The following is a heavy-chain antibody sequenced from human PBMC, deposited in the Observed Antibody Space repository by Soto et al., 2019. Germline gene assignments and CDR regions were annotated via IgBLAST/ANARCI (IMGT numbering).Heavy chain of an antibody. V-gene: IGHV3-30-3*01. CDR1: GFTFSSYA. CDR2: ISYDGSNK. D-gene: IGHD5-18*01. J-gene: IGHJ6*02. Sequence: PGGSLRLSCAASGFTFSSYAMHWVRQAPGKGLEWVAVISYDGSNKYYADSVKGRFTISRDNSKNTLYLQMNSLRAEDTAVYYCARGLVDSYGSYYYYGMDVWGQGTTVTVS. CDR3: ARGLVDSYGSYYYYGMDV.